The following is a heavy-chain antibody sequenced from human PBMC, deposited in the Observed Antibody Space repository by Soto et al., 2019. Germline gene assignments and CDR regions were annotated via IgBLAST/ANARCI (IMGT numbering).Heavy chain of an antibody. J-gene: IGHJ4*02. CDR2: INVDGGEI. V-gene: IGHV3-7*03. CDR1: GFTFANFG. CDR3: ARDVGPNTLDY. Sequence: GGSLRLSCGTSGFTFANFGMTWVRQPPGKGLEWVASINVDGGEIYYVGSVRGRFTVSRDNAKNALYLQMSSLRAEDTAVYYCARDVGPNTLDYWGQGTLVTVSS.